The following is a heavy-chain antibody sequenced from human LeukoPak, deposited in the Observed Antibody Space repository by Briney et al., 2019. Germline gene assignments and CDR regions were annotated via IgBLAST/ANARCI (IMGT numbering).Heavy chain of an antibody. Sequence: RTGGSLRLSCAASGFTFSSYAMHWVRQAPGKGLEWVAVISYDGSNIYYADSVKGRFTISRDNSKNTLYLQMNSLRAEDTAVYYCAKDRPIEGYCSGGSCPPAAFDIWGQGTMVTVSS. CDR2: ISYDGSNI. CDR3: AKDRPIEGYCSGGSCPPAAFDI. CDR1: GFTFSSYA. D-gene: IGHD2-15*01. V-gene: IGHV3-30-3*01. J-gene: IGHJ3*02.